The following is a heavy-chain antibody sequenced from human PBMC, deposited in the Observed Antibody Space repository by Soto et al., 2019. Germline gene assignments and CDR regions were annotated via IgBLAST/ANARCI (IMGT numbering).Heavy chain of an antibody. Sequence: QVQLQESGPGLVKPSQTLSLTCTVSGGSISSGGYYWSWIRQHPGKGLEWIGYIYYSGSTYYNPSLKCRVTISVDTSKNQCSLKLSSVTAADTAVYYCARVGVNYYDSSGYLIDYWGQGTLVTVSS. J-gene: IGHJ4*02. V-gene: IGHV4-31*03. CDR2: IYYSGST. CDR3: ARVGVNYYDSSGYLIDY. CDR1: GGSISSGGYY. D-gene: IGHD3-22*01.